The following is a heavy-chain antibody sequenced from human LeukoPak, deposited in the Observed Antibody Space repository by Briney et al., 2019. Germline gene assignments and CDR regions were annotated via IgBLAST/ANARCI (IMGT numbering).Heavy chain of an antibody. Sequence: ASVKVSCKASGGTFSSFAFSWVRQAPGQGLEWMGGIIPSGGSTSYAQKFQGRVTMTRDMSTSTDYMELSSLRSEDTAVYYCARDNSVEDTAWWFDPWGQGTLVTVSS. D-gene: IGHD4-23*01. J-gene: IGHJ5*02. V-gene: IGHV1-46*01. CDR3: ARDNSVEDTAWWFDP. CDR2: IIPSGGST. CDR1: GGTFSSFA.